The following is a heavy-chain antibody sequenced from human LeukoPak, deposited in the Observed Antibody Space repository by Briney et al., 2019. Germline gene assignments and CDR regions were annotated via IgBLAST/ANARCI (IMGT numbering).Heavy chain of an antibody. V-gene: IGHV4-30-2*01. Sequence: NPSQTLSLTCTVSGGSISSGGYYWSWLRQPPGKGLEWIGYIYHSGSTYYNPSLKSRVTITVDRSKNQFSLKLGSVAAADTAVYYCVRDTDDSSGQGDAFDIWGQGTMVTVSS. CDR2: IYHSGST. CDR1: GGSISSGGYY. J-gene: IGHJ3*02. D-gene: IGHD3-22*01. CDR3: VRDTDDSSGQGDAFDI.